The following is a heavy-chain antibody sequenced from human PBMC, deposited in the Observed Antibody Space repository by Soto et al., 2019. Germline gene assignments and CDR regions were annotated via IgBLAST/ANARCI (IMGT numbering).Heavy chain of an antibody. J-gene: IGHJ3*02. CDR1: NVSISSGGYF. D-gene: IGHD6-13*01. V-gene: IGHV4-31*03. CDR2: IYYSGYT. Sequence: SETLSLTCTVSNVSISSGGYFWSWVRQRPGKGLEWIGNIYYSGYTYYNPSLKSRVTTSIDTSQNQFSLKLTSVTAADTAMYYCATSYSGSFYEDALDIWGQGTMVTVSS. CDR3: ATSYSGSFYEDALDI.